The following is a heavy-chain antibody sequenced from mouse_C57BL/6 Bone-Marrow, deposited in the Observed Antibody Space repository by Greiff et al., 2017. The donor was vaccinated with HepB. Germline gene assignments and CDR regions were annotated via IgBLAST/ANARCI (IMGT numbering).Heavy chain of an antibody. Sequence: EVQLVESGAELVRPGASVKLSCTASGFNIKDDYMHWVKQRPEQGLEWIGWIDPENGDTEYASKFQGKDTITADTSSNTAYLQLSSLTSEDTAVYYCTGDSSGYVGFAYWGQGTLVTVSA. J-gene: IGHJ3*01. D-gene: IGHD3-2*02. CDR3: TGDSSGYVGFAY. CDR1: GFNIKDDY. CDR2: IDPENGDT. V-gene: IGHV14-4*01.